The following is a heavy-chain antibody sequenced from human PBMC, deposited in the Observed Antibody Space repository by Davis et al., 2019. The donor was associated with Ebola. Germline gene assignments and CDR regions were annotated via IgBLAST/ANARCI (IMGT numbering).Heavy chain of an antibody. CDR3: ARRRWSSSGCIFS. CDR2: MNPNSGNT. D-gene: IGHD3-22*01. J-gene: IGHJ3*01. V-gene: IGHV1-8*02. CDR1: GYIFTSYD. Sequence: SVTVSCKASGYIFTSYDINWLRQATGQGLEWMGWMNPNSGNTGYARKFQDRVTMTRDTSMNTAYMELSSLRSEDTAVYYCARRRWSSSGCIFSWGQGTMVTVSS.